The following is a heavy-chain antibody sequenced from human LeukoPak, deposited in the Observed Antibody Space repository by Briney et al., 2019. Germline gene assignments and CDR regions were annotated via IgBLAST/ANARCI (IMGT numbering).Heavy chain of an antibody. CDR3: ARGPYYYDSSGYHP. J-gene: IGHJ5*02. CDR1: GYSISSGYY. Sequence: SETLSLTCTVSGYSISSGYYWGWIRQPPGKGLEWIGSIYHSGSTYYNPSLKSRVTISVDTSKNQFSLKLSSVTAADTAVYYCARGPYYYDSSGYHPWGQGTLVTVSS. D-gene: IGHD3-22*01. V-gene: IGHV4-38-2*02. CDR2: IYHSGST.